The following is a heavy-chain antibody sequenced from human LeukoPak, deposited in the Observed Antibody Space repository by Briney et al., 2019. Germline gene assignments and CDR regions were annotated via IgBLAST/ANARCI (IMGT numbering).Heavy chain of an antibody. CDR1: GFTFSSYA. V-gene: IGHV3-23*01. CDR3: AKRHDSSGPWGFDY. Sequence: GGSLRLSCAASGFTFSSYAMSWVRQAPGKGLEWVSGIRGSGTTTYYADSVKGRFTISRDNSKNTLYLQMNSLRAEDTAVYYCAKRHDSSGPWGFDYWGQGTLVTVSS. CDR2: IRGSGTTT. J-gene: IGHJ4*02. D-gene: IGHD3-22*01.